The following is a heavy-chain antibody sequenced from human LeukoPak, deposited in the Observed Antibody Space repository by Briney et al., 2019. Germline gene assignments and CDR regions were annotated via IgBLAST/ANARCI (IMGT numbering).Heavy chain of an antibody. CDR2: ISSSSSYI. V-gene: IGHV3-21*01. D-gene: IGHD4-17*01. CDR1: GLTFSSYS. J-gene: IGHJ2*01. Sequence: GGSLRLSCAASGLTFSSYSMNWVRQAPGKGLEWVSSISSSSSYIYYADSVKGRFTISRDNAKNSLYLQMNSLRAEDTAVYYCARDRHDYGDYEGYFDLWGRGTLVTVSS. CDR3: ARDRHDYGDYEGYFDL.